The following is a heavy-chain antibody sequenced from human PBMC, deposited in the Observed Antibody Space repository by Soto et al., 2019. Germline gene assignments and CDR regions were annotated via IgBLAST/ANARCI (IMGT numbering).Heavy chain of an antibody. CDR1: GFTFNIYA. CDR3: AREDDYGYRYINYGLDV. V-gene: IGHV3-30-3*01. J-gene: IGHJ6*02. CDR2: ISFDGTKK. D-gene: IGHD4-17*01. Sequence: GGSPRLSCAASGFTFNIYALHWVRQAPGRGLEWVAVISFDGTKKYYSDSVKGRFTISRDNLKNTLYLQMNNLRVEDAALYFCAREDDYGYRYINYGLDVWGQGTTVTVSS.